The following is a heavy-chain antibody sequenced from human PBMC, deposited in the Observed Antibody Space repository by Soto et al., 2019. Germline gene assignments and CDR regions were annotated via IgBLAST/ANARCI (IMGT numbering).Heavy chain of an antibody. V-gene: IGHV3-23*01. J-gene: IGHJ4*02. CDR1: GFAFSSYD. Sequence: EVQLLEYGGGLVQPGGSLRLSCADSGFAFSSYDMSWVRKAPGKGLEWVSGIRDSGGSTYYADSVKGRFTISRDNSRNTLYLQMSSLRAEDTAVYYCANGISGIYLLPHWGQGTLVTVSS. CDR2: IRDSGGST. D-gene: IGHD1-26*01. CDR3: ANGISGIYLLPH.